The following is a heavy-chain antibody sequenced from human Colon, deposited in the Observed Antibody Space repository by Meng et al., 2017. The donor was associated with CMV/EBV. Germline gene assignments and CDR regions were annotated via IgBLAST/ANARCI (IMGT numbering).Heavy chain of an antibody. J-gene: IGHJ4*02. CDR2: IKNKADSYTT. D-gene: IGHD1-7*01. CDR3: ADLGTPY. Sequence: CAASGFAFSAHYLDLVRQAPGQGLECVGRIKNKADSYTTHYAASVEGRFTISRDDSKNSVYLQMDSLTIEDTAVYYCADLGTPYWVPGTLVTVSS. CDR1: GFAFSAHY. V-gene: IGHV3-72*01.